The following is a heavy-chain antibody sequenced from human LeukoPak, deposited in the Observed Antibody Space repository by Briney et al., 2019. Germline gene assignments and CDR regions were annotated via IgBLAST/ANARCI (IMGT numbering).Heavy chain of an antibody. Sequence: PSETLSLTCTVSGGSISSYFWSWIRQPPGKGLEWIGYIYYSGSTNYNPSLKSRVTISVDTSKNQFSLKLSSVTAADPAVYYCARGGSHDHFDYWGQGTLVTVSS. J-gene: IGHJ4*02. V-gene: IGHV4-59*01. CDR1: GGSISSYF. CDR3: ARGGSHDHFDY. D-gene: IGHD1-26*01. CDR2: IYYSGST.